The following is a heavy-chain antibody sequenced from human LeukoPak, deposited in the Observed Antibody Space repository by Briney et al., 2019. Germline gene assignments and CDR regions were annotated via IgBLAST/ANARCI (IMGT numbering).Heavy chain of an antibody. V-gene: IGHV3-30*02. CDR3: ARILSSAWGKLGY. Sequence: PGGSLRLSCAASGFTFSSYGMHWVRQAPGKGLKWVAFIRSDGSNKYYADSVKGRFTISRDNSKNTLYLQMNSLRAEDTAVYYCARILSSAWGKLGYWGQGTLVTVSS. CDR2: IRSDGSNK. J-gene: IGHJ4*02. D-gene: IGHD6-19*01. CDR1: GFTFSSYG.